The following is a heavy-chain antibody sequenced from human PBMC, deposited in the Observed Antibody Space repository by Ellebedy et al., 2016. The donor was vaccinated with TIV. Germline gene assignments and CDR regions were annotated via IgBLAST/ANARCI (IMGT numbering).Heavy chain of an antibody. D-gene: IGHD3-10*01. CDR3: ARHKGSYSYYGLDV. Sequence: SETLSLXXAVYGGSFSGYYWGWIRQPPGKGLEWIGCIYYSGRIYYNPSLKSRVTISVDTSKNQFSLMLSSVTAADTAVYYCARHKGSYSYYGLDVWGQGTTVTVSS. CDR1: GGSFSGYY. CDR2: IYYSGRI. V-gene: IGHV4-39*01. J-gene: IGHJ6*02.